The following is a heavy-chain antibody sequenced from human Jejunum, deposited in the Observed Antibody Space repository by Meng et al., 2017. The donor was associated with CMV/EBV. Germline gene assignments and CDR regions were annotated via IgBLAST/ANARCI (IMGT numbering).Heavy chain of an antibody. D-gene: IGHD3-3*01. CDR2: INPDSGGT. Sequence: YTFPGHDMHWVRQAAGQGLEWMGWINPDSGGTNYAQKFLGRVTMTSDTSISTAYMELSSLRSDDTAVYYCARDLRFLGRCFGMDVWGQGTTVTVSS. V-gene: IGHV1-2*02. CDR3: ARDLRFLGRCFGMDV. CDR1: YTFPGHD. J-gene: IGHJ6*02.